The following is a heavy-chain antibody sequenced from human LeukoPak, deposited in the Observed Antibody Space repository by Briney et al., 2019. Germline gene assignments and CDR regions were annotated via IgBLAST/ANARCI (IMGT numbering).Heavy chain of an antibody. CDR2: IIPIFGTA. D-gene: IGHD4-23*01. CDR1: GGTFSSYA. V-gene: IGHV1-69*05. Sequence: RASVKVSCKASGGTFSSYAISWVRQAPGQGLEWMGGIIPIFGTANYAQKFQGRVTITTDESTSTAYMELSSLRSEDTAVYYCARKAVVTSGGAFDIWGQGTMVTVSS. J-gene: IGHJ3*02. CDR3: ARKAVVTSGGAFDI.